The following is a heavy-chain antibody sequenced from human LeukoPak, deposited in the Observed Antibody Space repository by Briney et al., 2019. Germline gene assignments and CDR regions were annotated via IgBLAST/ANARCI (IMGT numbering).Heavy chain of an antibody. CDR3: AKGYSSSWHNWFDP. CDR1: GYTFTAYF. CDR2: IDPSSGGS. D-gene: IGHD6-13*01. V-gene: IGHV1-46*01. J-gene: IGHJ5*02. Sequence: ASVKVSCKASGYTFTAYFFHWVRQAPGQGLEWMGIIDPSSGGSTSAQKFQVRVTMTRDMSTSTVYMELSSLRSEDTAVYYCAKGYSSSWHNWFDPWGQGTLVTVSS.